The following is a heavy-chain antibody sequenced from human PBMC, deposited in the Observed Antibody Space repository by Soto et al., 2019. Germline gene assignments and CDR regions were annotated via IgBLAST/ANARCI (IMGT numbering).Heavy chain of an antibody. Sequence: QVQLQQWGAGLLKPAETLSLTCAVYGESFSGYYWSWIRQPPGKGLEWLVEINHFGSTNYNPSLKGRVSISVDTYRKQVSLKLTSVTAADTAVYYCARGQSMTIFGVVTPEAFYIWVQGTMVTVSS. CDR3: ARGQSMTIFGVVTPEAFYI. J-gene: IGHJ3*02. CDR1: GESFSGYY. V-gene: IGHV4-34*01. D-gene: IGHD3-3*01. CDR2: INHFGST.